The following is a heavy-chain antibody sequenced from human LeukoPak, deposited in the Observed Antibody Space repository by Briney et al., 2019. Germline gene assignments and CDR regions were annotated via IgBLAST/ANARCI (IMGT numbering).Heavy chain of an antibody. CDR3: LREEDADGSGRGIDY. V-gene: IGHV4-59*01. CDR1: GGSISSYY. D-gene: IGHD3-10*01. Sequence: PSETLSLTCTVSGGSISSYYWSCLRQAPGEGREWIGYIYYSGSTNYNLSLKSRVTISDDKSKNQNSLKLSTVTAANTAVFDVLREEDADGSGRGIDYWGQGTLVTVSS. J-gene: IGHJ4*02. CDR2: IYYSGST.